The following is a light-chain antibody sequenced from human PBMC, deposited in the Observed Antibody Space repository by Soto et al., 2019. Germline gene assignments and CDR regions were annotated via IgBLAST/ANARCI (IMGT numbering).Light chain of an antibody. Sequence: EIVLTQSPGTLSLSPGERATLSCRASQSVSINYLAWYQQRPGQTPRLLIYGASSRATGIPDRFSGSGSETEFTLTISRLQPEYFEVYYCQQYGRSPWTFGQGTQVDIX. CDR2: GAS. J-gene: IGKJ1*01. CDR3: QQYGRSPWT. CDR1: QSVSINY. V-gene: IGKV3-20*01.